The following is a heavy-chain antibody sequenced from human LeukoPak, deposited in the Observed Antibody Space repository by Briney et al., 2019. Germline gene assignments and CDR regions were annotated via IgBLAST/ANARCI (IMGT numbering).Heavy chain of an antibody. CDR1: GYTFTSYG. CDR2: ISAYNGNT. V-gene: IGHV1-18*01. J-gene: IGHJ4*02. CDR3: AGEFELGGERLFDY. Sequence: ASVKVSCKASGYTFTSYGISWVRQAPGQGLEWMGWISAYNGNTNYAQKLQGRVTMTTDTSMSTAYMELRSLRSDDTAVYYCAGEFELGGERLFDYWGQGILVTVSS. D-gene: IGHD4-23*01.